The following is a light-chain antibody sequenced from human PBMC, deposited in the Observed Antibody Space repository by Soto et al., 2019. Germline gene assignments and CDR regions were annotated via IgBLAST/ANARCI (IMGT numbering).Light chain of an antibody. CDR1: QSLLHSDGETY. Sequence: DIVLTQTPLSSPVTLGQPASISCRSSQSLLHSDGETYLSWLQQRPGQPPRLLIYKISNRFSGXPXQXIGSGAGTDFTLKISRVEAEDVGIYYCMQATEYPPYTFGQGTKLEIK. V-gene: IGKV2-24*01. CDR3: MQATEYPPYT. CDR2: KIS. J-gene: IGKJ2*01.